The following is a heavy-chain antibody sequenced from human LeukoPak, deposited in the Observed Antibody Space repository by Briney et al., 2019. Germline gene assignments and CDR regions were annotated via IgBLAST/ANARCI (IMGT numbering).Heavy chain of an antibody. D-gene: IGHD3-22*01. CDR3: ASTTSPDTYYYDSSGGGFDY. V-gene: IGHV4-59*08. J-gene: IGHJ4*02. Sequence: SETLSLTCTVSGGSISSYYWSWIRQPPGKGLEWLGYIYYSGSTNYNPSLKSRVTISVDTSKNQFSLKLSSVTAADTAVYYCASTTSPDTYYYDSSGGGFDYWGQGTLVTVSS. CDR2: IYYSGST. CDR1: GGSISSYY.